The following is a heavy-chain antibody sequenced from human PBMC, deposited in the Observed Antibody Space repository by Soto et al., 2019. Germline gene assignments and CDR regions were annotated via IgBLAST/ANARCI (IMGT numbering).Heavy chain of an antibody. J-gene: IGHJ6*02. CDR3: ARDSRSLGGYYDSSGYYYYYYGMDV. CDR2: IYYSGST. D-gene: IGHD3-22*01. CDR1: GGSISSGGYY. Sequence: PSETLSLTCTVSGGSISSGGYYWSWIRQHPGKGLEWIGYIYYSGSTYYNPSLKSRVTISVDTSKNQFSLKLSSVTAADTALYYCARDSRSLGGYYDSSGYYYYYYGMDVWGQGTTVTVSS. V-gene: IGHV4-31*03.